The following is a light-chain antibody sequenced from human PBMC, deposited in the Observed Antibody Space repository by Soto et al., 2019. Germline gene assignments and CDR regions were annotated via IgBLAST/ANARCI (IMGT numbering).Light chain of an antibody. CDR3: QQRYNNPRT. V-gene: IGKV1-39*01. J-gene: IGKJ1*01. CDR2: AAS. CDR1: QSINIY. Sequence: DIQVTQSPSSLSASVGDRVTITCRASQSINIYLNWYQQKPGKAPKVLIYAASSLQSGVPSRFSGSASGTDFTLTISSLQLEDLATYYCQQRYNNPRTFGQGTKVEIK.